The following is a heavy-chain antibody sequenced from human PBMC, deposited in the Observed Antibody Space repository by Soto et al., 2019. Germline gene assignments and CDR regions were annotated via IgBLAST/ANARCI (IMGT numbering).Heavy chain of an antibody. CDR1: GCSISSSNW. J-gene: IGHJ4*02. Sequence: SETLSLTCAVSGCSISSSNWWGWIRQPPGKGLEWIGYIYYSGTTYYNPSLKSRVTMSVDTSKNQFSLKLTSVTAVDTAVYYCARREIQGPIDYWGQGTLVTVS. CDR2: IYYSGTT. D-gene: IGHD1-26*01. V-gene: IGHV4-28*01. CDR3: ARREIQGPIDY.